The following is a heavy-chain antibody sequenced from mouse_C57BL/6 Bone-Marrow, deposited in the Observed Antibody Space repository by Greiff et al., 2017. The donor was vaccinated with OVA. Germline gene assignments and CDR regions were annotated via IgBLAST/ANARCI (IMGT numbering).Heavy chain of an antibody. CDR3: ARRGYYYGSSQL. V-gene: IGHV1-64*01. CDR2: IHPNSGST. CDR1: GYTFTSYW. D-gene: IGHD1-1*01. Sequence: QVQLQQPGAELVKPGASVKLSCKASGYTFTSYWMHWVKQRPGQGLEWIGMIHPNSGSTNYNEKFKSKATLTVDKSSSTAYMQLRSLTSEESAVYYCARRGYYYGSSQLWGQGTTLTVSS. J-gene: IGHJ2*01.